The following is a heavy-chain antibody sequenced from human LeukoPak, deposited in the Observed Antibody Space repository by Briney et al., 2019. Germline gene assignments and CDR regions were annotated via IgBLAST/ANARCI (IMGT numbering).Heavy chain of an antibody. D-gene: IGHD6-13*01. CDR2: IRTDGGEK. Sequence: PGTSLRLSCAASGFTFRNYGMHWVRQAPGKGLEWVASIRTDGGEKYHTDSVRARFSISSDNSKTPQYLQMDSLRAEDTALYNCARIGYSTSWANFDYWGQGTLVTVPP. V-gene: IGHV3-33*01. CDR1: GFTFRNYG. J-gene: IGHJ4*02. CDR3: ARIGYSTSWANFDY.